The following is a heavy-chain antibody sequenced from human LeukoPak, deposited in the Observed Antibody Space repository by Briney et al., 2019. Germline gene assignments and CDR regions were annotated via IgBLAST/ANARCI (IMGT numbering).Heavy chain of an antibody. D-gene: IGHD2-15*01. J-gene: IGHJ4*02. CDR2: IKSKTDGGTT. CDR1: GFTFSDYY. Sequence: GGSLRLSCAASGFTFSDYYMSWIRQAPGKGLEWVGRIKSKTDGGTTDYAAPVKGRFTISRDDSKNTLYLQMNSLKTEDTAVYYCTTDCSGGSCYSFGADYWGQGTLVTVSS. CDR3: TTDCSGGSCYSFGADY. V-gene: IGHV3-15*01.